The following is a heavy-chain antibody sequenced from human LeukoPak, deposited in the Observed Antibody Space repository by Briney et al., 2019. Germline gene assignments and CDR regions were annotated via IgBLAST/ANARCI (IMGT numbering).Heavy chain of an antibody. CDR2: ISSSSSYI. CDR1: GFTFSSYS. Sequence: GGSLRLSCAASGFTFSSYSMNWVRQAPGKGLEWVSSISSSSSYIYYAVSVKGRFTISRDNAKNSLYLQMNSLRAEDTAVYYCATASYSYWGQGTLVTVSS. D-gene: IGHD1-1*01. J-gene: IGHJ4*02. V-gene: IGHV3-21*01. CDR3: ATASYSY.